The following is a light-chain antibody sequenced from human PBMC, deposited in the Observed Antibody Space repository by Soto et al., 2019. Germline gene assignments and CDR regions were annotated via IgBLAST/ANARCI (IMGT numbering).Light chain of an antibody. Sequence: DNQMIQSPSTLSASVGDRVTITCRASRSVDLWLAWYQQKPGEAPKLLIYDASALPRGVPSRFSGSGSGTKFTLTIASLQPDDFATYYCQQYETFSGTFGPGTKVDIK. J-gene: IGKJ1*01. V-gene: IGKV1-5*01. CDR2: DAS. CDR1: RSVDLW. CDR3: QQYETFSGT.